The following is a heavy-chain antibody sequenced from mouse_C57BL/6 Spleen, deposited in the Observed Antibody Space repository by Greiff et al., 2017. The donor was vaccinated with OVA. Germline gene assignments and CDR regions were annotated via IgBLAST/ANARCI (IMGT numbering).Heavy chain of an antibody. CDR3: ARCLGRGAMDY. CDR2: ISSGSSTI. D-gene: IGHD4-1*01. J-gene: IGHJ4*01. Sequence: EVNLVESGGGLVKPGGSLKLSCAASGFTFSDYGMHWVRQAPEKGLEWVAYISSGSSTIYYADTVKGRFTISRDNAKNTLFLQMTSLRSEDTAMYYCARCLGRGAMDYWGQGTSVTVSS. CDR1: GFTFSDYG. V-gene: IGHV5-17*01.